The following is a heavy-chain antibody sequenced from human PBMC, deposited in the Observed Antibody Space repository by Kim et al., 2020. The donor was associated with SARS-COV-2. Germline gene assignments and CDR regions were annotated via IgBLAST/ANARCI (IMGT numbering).Heavy chain of an antibody. CDR3: AKAQYYYDSSGYQWYFDY. D-gene: IGHD3-22*01. CDR2: ISGSGGST. V-gene: IGHV3-23*01. CDR1: GFTFSSYA. Sequence: GGSLRLSCAASGFTFSSYAMSWVRQAPGKGLEWVSAISGSGGSTYYADSVKGRFTISRDNSKNTLYLQMNSLRAEDTAVYYCAKAQYYYDSSGYQWYFDYWGQGTLVTVSS. J-gene: IGHJ4*02.